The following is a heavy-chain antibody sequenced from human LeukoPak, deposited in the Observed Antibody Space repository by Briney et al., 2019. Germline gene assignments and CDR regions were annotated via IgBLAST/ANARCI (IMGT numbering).Heavy chain of an antibody. CDR1: DDFKNNYY. CDR2: IYSSGVT. J-gene: IGHJ4*02. D-gene: IGHD3-10*01. V-gene: IGHV4-4*07. Sequence: SETLSLTCTASDDFKNNYYCNWVRQSAGKGLEWIGRIYSSGVTNYNPSLKSRVSMSVDMSMRQFSPTLTSMTPADTAVYYCARDGNLVRGIIKRGHLDFWGQGMLVTVSS. CDR3: ARDGNLVRGIIKRGHLDF.